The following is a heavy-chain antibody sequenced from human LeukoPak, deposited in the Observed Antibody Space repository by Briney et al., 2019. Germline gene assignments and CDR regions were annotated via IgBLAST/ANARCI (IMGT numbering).Heavy chain of an antibody. Sequence: PSETLSLTCTVSGGSISSYYWSWIRQPPGKGPEWIGYISYSGSTNYNPSLKSRVTISVDTSKNQFSLKLTSVTAADTAVYYCARDGSRRITIFGVAIDAFDIWGQGTMVTVSS. CDR2: ISYSGST. CDR1: GGSISSYY. V-gene: IGHV4-59*01. J-gene: IGHJ3*02. D-gene: IGHD3-3*01. CDR3: ARDGSRRITIFGVAIDAFDI.